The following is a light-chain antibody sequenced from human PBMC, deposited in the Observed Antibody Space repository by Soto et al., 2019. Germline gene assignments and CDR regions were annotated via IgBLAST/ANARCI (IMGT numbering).Light chain of an antibody. CDR2: NNV. Sequence: QLVLTQPPSVSGAPGQRVTISCTGSSSNIGAGYDVDWYQQPPGKAPKLLIYNNVNRPSGVPDRFSGSNSGTSASLAITGLQAEDEAHYYCQSYDSSLRVVFGGGTKLTVL. CDR3: QSYDSSLRVV. V-gene: IGLV1-40*01. J-gene: IGLJ2*01. CDR1: SSNIGAGYD.